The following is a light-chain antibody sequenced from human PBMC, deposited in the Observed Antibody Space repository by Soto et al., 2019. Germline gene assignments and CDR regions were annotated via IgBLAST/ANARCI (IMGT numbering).Light chain of an antibody. V-gene: IGLV3-21*04. CDR3: QVWDNSRDHPI. CDR1: NIGSKS. CDR2: YDD. J-gene: IGLJ1*01. Sequence: SYVLTQPPSVSVAPGRTARITCGGDNIGSKSVHWYQQRPGQAPVLVIYYDDDRPSGIPERFSGSNSGSTATLTISRVEAGDEADYYCQVWDNSRDHPIFGTATKVTVL.